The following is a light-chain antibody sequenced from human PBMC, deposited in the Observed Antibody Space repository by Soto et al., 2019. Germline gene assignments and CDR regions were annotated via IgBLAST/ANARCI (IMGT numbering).Light chain of an antibody. V-gene: IGLV2-14*01. CDR2: DVS. Sequence: QSVLTRAASVSGSPGQSITISCTGTSSDVGGYNYVSWYQQHPGKAPKLMIYDVSNRPSGVSNRFSGSKSGNTASLTISGLQAEDEADYYCSSYTSSSTLFYVFGTGTKVTVL. CDR1: SSDVGGYNY. CDR3: SSYTSSSTLFYV. J-gene: IGLJ1*01.